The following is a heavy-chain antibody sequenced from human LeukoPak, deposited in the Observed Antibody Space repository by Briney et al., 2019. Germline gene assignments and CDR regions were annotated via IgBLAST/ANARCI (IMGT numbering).Heavy chain of an antibody. V-gene: IGHV4-59*12. J-gene: IGHJ4*02. CDR2: MYYRGTP. D-gene: IGHD6-19*01. CDR3: TRGQWLDAWDF. CDR1: GASINTDY. Sequence: SETLSLTCSVSGASINTDYWTWIRQPPGKGLEWIGYMYYRGTPNYNPSLRSRVTMSVDAPNNQFSLKLDSVTAADTAVYYCTRGQWLDAWDFWGQGTLVTVSS.